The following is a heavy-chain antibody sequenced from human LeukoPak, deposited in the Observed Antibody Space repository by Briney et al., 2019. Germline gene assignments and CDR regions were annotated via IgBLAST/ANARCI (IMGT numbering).Heavy chain of an antibody. D-gene: IGHD3-3*01. J-gene: IGHJ4*02. CDR3: ARQYGYDFWSGYYKGYDY. CDR2: INPNSGGT. Sequence: ASVKVSCKASGYTFTGYYMHWVRQAPGQGLEWMGWINPNSGGTNYAQTFQGRVTMTRDTSISTAYMELSRLRSDDTAVYYCARQYGYDFWSGYYKGYDYSGQGTLVTVSS. V-gene: IGHV1-2*02. CDR1: GYTFTGYY.